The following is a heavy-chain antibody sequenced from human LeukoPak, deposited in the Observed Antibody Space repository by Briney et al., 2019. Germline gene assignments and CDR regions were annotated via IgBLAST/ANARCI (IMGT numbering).Heavy chain of an antibody. CDR2: ISYDGSNK. D-gene: IGHD6-19*01. J-gene: IGHJ6*02. V-gene: IGHV3-30*04. CDR3: ASRTGIAVAGTRAFGMDV. Sequence: QAGGSLRLSCAASGFTFSSYAMHWVRQAPGKGLEWVAVISYDGSNKYYADSVKGRFTISRDNSKNTLYLQMNSLRAEDTAVYYCASRTGIAVAGTRAFGMDVWGQGTTVTVSS. CDR1: GFTFSSYA.